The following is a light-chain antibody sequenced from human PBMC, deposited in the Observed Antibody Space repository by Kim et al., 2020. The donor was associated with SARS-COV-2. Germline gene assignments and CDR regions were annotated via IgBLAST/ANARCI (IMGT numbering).Light chain of an antibody. V-gene: IGKV1-8*01. J-gene: IGKJ2*01. Sequence: SASTGDRVTITCRASQGISSYLAWYQQKLGQAPKLLIYAASTLQTGVPSRFSGSGSGTDFTLTISCLQSEDFATYFCQQYDSYPYTFGQGTKLEI. CDR1: QGISSY. CDR2: AAS. CDR3: QQYDSYPYT.